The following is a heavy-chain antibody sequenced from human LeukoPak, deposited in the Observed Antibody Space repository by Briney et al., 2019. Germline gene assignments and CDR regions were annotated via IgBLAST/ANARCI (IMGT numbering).Heavy chain of an antibody. CDR2: IYSDDNT. CDR3: ARDSLVRKSGEPFHY. V-gene: IGHV3-66*01. D-gene: IGHD3-10*01. CDR1: VFTLSSNY. Sequence: PGGSLRLSCAASVFTLSSNYMSWVRQAPGEGLEWVSVIYSDDNTYYADSVKGRFTISRDNSKNTFYLQMNSLRAEDTAVYYCARDSLVRKSGEPFHYWGQGALVTVSS. J-gene: IGHJ4*02.